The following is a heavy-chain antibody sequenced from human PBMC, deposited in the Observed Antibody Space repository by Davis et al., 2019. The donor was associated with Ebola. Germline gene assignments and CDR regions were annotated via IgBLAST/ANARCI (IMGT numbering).Heavy chain of an antibody. CDR1: GFSLSTSGVG. V-gene: IGHV2-5*01. CDR2: LYWHDDK. D-gene: IGHD3-10*01. J-gene: IGHJ4*02. CDR3: AHRGNYNGSGSPPPLDC. Sequence: SGPTLVIPTQTLTLTCTFSGFSLSTSGVGVGWIRQPPGKALEWLALLYWHDDKRYSPSLKSRLTITKDTSKNHVVLTMTNMDPVDTATYYCAHRGNYNGSGSPPPLDCWGQGTLVTVSS.